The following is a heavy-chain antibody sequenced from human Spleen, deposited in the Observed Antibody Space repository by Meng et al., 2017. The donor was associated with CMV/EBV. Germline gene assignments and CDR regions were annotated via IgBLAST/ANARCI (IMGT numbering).Heavy chain of an antibody. CDR3: ARGYYDFWSGYYSY. J-gene: IGHJ4*02. CDR1: GYTVTGSY. V-gene: IGHV1-2*02. Sequence: ASVKVSCKASGYTVTGSYIHWVRQAPGQGLEWMGWISPNSGGTNYAQKFQGRVTMTRDTSISTAYMELSRLRSDDTAVYYCARGYYDFWSGYYSYWGQGTLVTVSS. CDR2: ISPNSGGT. D-gene: IGHD3-3*01.